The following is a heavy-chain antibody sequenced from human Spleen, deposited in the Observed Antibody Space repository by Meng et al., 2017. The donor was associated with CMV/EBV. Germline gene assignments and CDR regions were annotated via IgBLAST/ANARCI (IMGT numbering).Heavy chain of an antibody. J-gene: IGHJ3*02. CDR2: IYYGGGT. Sequence: SETLSLTCNVSGGSISRSSYYWVWIRQSPGKGLEWMGHIYYGGGTFYNPSLKSRLTLSLDTSKNQFSLNLSAVTAADTAVHYCARVRNYDGFDIWGQGTMVTVSS. V-gene: IGHV4-39*07. CDR1: GGSISRSSYY. CDR3: ARVRNYDGFDI. D-gene: IGHD5-24*01.